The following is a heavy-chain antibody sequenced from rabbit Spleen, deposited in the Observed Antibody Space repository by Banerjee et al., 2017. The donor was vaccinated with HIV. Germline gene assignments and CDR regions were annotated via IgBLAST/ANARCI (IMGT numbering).Heavy chain of an antibody. CDR2: IDIGRRSTT. Sequence: QEQLVESGGDLVKPGASLTLTCMSSGLDFSSSYWICWVRQAPGKGLEWIACIDIGRRSTTYYANWAKGRFTISRPSSTRVTLQMTSLTDADTATYFCARDSAGREDFNLWGPGTLVTVS. J-gene: IGHJ4*01. CDR3: ARDSAGREDFNL. D-gene: IGHD4-2*01. V-gene: IGHV1S45*01. CDR1: GLDFSSSYW.